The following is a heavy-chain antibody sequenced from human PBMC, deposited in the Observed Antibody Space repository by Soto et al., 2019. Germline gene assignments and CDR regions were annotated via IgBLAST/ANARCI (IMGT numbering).Heavy chain of an antibody. CDR2: ISGTGDST. J-gene: IGHJ5*02. Sequence: EVQLLESGGGLVQPGGSLRLSCAASGFTFSSYAMSWVRQAPGKGLEWVSVISGTGDSTYYADSVKGRFTISRDNSKNTLYLQMHSLRAEDTAVFYCANRGSGGWFDPWGQGTLVTVSS. CDR1: GFTFSSYA. CDR3: ANRGSGGWFDP. V-gene: IGHV3-23*01. D-gene: IGHD2-15*01.